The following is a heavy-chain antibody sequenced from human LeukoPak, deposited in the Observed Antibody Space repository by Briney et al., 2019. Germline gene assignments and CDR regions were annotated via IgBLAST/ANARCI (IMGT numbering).Heavy chain of an antibody. CDR1: GGSISSSSYY. D-gene: IGHD3-10*01. Sequence: SETLSLTCTVSGGSISSSSYYWGWIRQPPGKGLEWIGSIYYSGSTYYNPSLKSRVTISVDTSKNQFSLKLSSVTAADTAVYYCARPKNYGSGSFSVEYWGQGTLVIVSS. CDR2: IYYSGST. V-gene: IGHV4-39*01. CDR3: ARPKNYGSGSFSVEY. J-gene: IGHJ4*02.